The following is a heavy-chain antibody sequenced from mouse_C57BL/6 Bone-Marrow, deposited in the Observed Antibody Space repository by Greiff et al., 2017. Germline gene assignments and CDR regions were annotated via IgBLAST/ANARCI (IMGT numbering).Heavy chain of an antibody. D-gene: IGHD1-1*01. V-gene: IGHV1-26*01. J-gene: IGHJ4*01. Sequence: VQLQQSGPELVKPGASVKISCKASGYTFTDYYMNWVKQSHGKSLEWIGDINPNNGGTSYNQKFKGKATLTVDKSSSTAYMELRSLTSEDSAVYYCARPYGSISYYAMDYWGQGTSVTVSS. CDR1: GYTFTDYY. CDR2: INPNNGGT. CDR3: ARPYGSISYYAMDY.